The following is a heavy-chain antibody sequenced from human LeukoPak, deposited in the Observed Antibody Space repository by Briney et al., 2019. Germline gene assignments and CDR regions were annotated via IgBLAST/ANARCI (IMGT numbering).Heavy chain of an antibody. Sequence: PGGSLRLSCAASGFTFSNYAVRWVRQAPGKGLEWVAANRGGGGPTYYADSVKGRFTISRDNSKNTLYLQMNSLRAEDTAVYYCAKDTPPRRKSSLPGDWGQGTLVTVSS. V-gene: IGHV3-23*01. CDR1: GFTFSNYA. CDR2: NRGGGGPT. CDR3: AKDTPPRRKSSLPGD. J-gene: IGHJ4*02.